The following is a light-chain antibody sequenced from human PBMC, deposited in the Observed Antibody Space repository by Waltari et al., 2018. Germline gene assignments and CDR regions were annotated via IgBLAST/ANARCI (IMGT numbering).Light chain of an antibody. J-gene: IGLJ2*01. CDR1: SSAVGGYTF. Sequence: QSALTQPRSVSGSPGQSVTISCTGTSSAVGGYTFVSWYQQHPGKAPKLMIYDVSKRPSGVPDRFSGSKSGNTASLTISGLQAEDEADYYCCSYAGSYMVFGGGTKLTVL. V-gene: IGLV2-11*01. CDR3: CSYAGSYMV. CDR2: DVS.